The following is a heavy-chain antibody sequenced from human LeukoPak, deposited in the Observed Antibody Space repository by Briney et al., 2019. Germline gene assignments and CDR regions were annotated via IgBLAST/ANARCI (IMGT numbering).Heavy chain of an antibody. CDR2: IYYSGST. Sequence: SETLSLTCAVYGGSFSGYYWSWIRQPPGKGLEWIGYIYYSGSTNYNPSLKSRVTISVDTSKNQFSLKLSSVTAADTAVYYCARGSSSSWYLFDYWGQGTLVTVSS. D-gene: IGHD6-13*01. V-gene: IGHV4-59*01. J-gene: IGHJ4*02. CDR1: GGSFSGYY. CDR3: ARGSSSSWYLFDY.